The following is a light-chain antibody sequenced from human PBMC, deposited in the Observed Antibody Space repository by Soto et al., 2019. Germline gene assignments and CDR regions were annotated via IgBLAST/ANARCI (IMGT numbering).Light chain of an antibody. Sequence: QSVLTQPPSTSGTPGQRVTISCSGSSSNIGTNSVNWYQQLPGTAPKLLIYNSNQRPSGVPDRFSGSKSGTSASLAISGLQSEDEADYYCATWDDSLNGPVFGGGTKADRP. CDR3: ATWDDSLNGPV. V-gene: IGLV1-44*01. CDR2: NSN. CDR1: SSNIGTNS. J-gene: IGLJ2*01.